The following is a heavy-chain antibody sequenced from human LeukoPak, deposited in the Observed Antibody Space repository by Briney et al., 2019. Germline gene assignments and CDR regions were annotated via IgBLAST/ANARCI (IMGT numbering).Heavy chain of an antibody. D-gene: IGHD5-12*01. CDR3: ARGIYEPYYYYMDV. V-gene: IGHV7-4-1*02. CDR1: GYTFNKYA. CDR2: INTNTGNP. J-gene: IGHJ6*03. Sequence: GASVKVSCKASGYTFNKYAMNWVRQAPGQGLEWMGWINTNTGNPTYAQGFTGRFVFSLDTSVNTAYLQISSLKTGDTAAYYCARGIYEPYYYYMDVWGEGTTVTVSS.